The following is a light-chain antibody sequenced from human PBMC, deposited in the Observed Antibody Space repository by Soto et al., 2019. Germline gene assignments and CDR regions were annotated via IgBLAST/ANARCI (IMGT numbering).Light chain of an antibody. CDR1: QTVSGL. V-gene: IGKV1-5*03. J-gene: IGKJ1*01. CDR2: KAS. CDR3: EKYTSLWT. Sequence: DVQMTQSPSTLSASVGDRVTITCRASQTVSGLLAWHQQKPGKAPKLLISKASTLESGVPSRFSGSGSGAEFTLPISSLQPEGFAPYYCEKYTSLWTFDQGTKVEVQ.